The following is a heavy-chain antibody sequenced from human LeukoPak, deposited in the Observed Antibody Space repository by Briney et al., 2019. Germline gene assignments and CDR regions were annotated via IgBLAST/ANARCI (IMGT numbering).Heavy chain of an antibody. CDR2: IDHSGST. Sequence: SETLSLTCAVYGGSFSDYYWSWIRQPPGKGLEWIGEIDHSGSTNYNPSLKSRFTMSIATSKKQFSLKLSSVAAADTAVYYCASARRNIPALGLFLYYWGQGTLVTVSS. D-gene: IGHD2/OR15-2a*01. V-gene: IGHV4-34*01. J-gene: IGHJ4*02. CDR3: ASARRNIPALGLFLYY. CDR1: GGSFSDYY.